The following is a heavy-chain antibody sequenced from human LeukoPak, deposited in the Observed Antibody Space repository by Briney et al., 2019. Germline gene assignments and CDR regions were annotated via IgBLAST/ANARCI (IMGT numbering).Heavy chain of an antibody. V-gene: IGHV3-74*01. CDR3: ARGVVVIATSGNDY. CDR2: ITPDGSST. J-gene: IGHJ4*02. Sequence: GGSLRLSCAASGFTFSNYWMHWVRQAPGKGLVWVSGITPDGSSTRYVDSVRGRFTISRDNTKNTLYLQMNSLRTEDTAVYYCARGVVVIATSGNDYWGQGTLVTVFS. D-gene: IGHD3-16*02. CDR1: GFTFSNYW.